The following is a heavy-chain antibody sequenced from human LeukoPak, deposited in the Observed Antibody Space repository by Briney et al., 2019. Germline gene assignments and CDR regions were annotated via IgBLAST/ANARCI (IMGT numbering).Heavy chain of an antibody. Sequence: SETLSLTSAVYVGSFSDYSWSWIRPPPREGLEWIGEINHSGSTNYNPSLKSRVTISVDTSKNQFSLKLSSVTAADTAVYYCAREVVAATTGFHYWGQGTLVTVSS. CDR2: INHSGST. J-gene: IGHJ4*02. CDR1: VGSFSDYS. CDR3: AREVVAATTGFHY. V-gene: IGHV4-34*01. D-gene: IGHD2-15*01.